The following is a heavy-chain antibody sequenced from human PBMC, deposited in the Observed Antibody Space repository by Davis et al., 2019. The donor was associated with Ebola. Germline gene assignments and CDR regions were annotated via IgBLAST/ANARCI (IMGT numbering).Heavy chain of an antibody. CDR3: TGGYCTSTTCYAYYNFYYMDV. Sequence: ASVKVSCKVSGYTLTELSMHWVRQAPGKGLEWMGGFDPEDGETIYAQKFQGRVTMTEDTSTDTAYMELSSLRSEDTAVYYCTGGYCTSTTCYAYYNFYYMDVWGKGTTVTVSS. D-gene: IGHD2-2*03. J-gene: IGHJ6*03. V-gene: IGHV1-24*01. CDR1: GYTLTELS. CDR2: FDPEDGET.